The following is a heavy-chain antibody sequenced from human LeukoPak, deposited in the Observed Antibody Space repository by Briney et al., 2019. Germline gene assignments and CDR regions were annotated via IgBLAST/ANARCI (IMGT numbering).Heavy chain of an antibody. CDR2: ISESGDST. V-gene: IGHV3-23*01. CDR3: AKESRRWELLLGY. J-gene: IGHJ4*02. D-gene: IGHD1-26*01. Sequence: GGSLRLSCAASGFSFKSYAMNWVRQAPGKGLEWVSSISESGDSTHYADSVKGRFTISRDNSKNTLYLQMNSLRAEDTAVYYCAKESRRWELLLGYWGQGTLVTVSS. CDR1: GFSFKSYA.